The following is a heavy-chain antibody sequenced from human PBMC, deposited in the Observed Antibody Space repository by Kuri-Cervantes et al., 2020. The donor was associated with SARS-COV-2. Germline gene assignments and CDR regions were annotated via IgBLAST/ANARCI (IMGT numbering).Heavy chain of an antibody. CDR3: AAGLPAAMDYYYYYMDV. CDR2: IVVGSGNT. CDR1: GFTFTSSA. J-gene: IGHJ6*03. Sequence: SVKVSCKASGFTFTSSAMQWVRQARGQRLEWIGWIVVGSGNTNYAQRFQERVTITRGMPTSTAYMELSSLRSEDTAVYYCAAGLPAAMDYYYYYMDVWGKGTTVTVSS. D-gene: IGHD2-2*01. V-gene: IGHV1-58*02.